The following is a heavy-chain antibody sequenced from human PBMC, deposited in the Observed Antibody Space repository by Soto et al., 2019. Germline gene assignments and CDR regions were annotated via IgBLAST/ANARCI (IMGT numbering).Heavy chain of an antibody. V-gene: IGHV1-69*12. D-gene: IGHD6-6*01. J-gene: IGHJ4*02. CDR3: ASHGGSIAARPTGYYFDY. CDR1: GGTFSSYA. CDR2: IIPIFGTA. Sequence: QVQLVQSGAEVKKPGSSVKVSCKASGGTFSSYAISWVRQAPGQGLEWMGGIIPIFGTANYAQKFQGRVTITADESTSTAYMELSSLRSEDTAVYYCASHGGSIAARPTGYYFDYWGQGTLVTVSS.